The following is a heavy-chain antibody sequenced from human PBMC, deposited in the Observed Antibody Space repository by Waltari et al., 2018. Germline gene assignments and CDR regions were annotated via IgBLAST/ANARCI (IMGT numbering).Heavy chain of an antibody. CDR3: VRGGGGDWEWFDP. CDR1: GGSISGFY. D-gene: IGHD2-21*02. V-gene: IGHV4-59*01. J-gene: IGHJ5*02. Sequence: QVQLQASGQSLLKPSETLSLICTVSGGSISGFYWSWVRQPPGKGLDWIGYIYYTGSTNFNPSLKSRVTMSVDTSKNQFSLKLSSVTAADTAFYYCVRGGGGDWEWFDPWGQGTLVTVSS. CDR2: IYYTGST.